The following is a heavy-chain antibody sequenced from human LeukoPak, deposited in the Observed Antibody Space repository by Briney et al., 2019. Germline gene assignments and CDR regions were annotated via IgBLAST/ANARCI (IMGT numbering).Heavy chain of an antibody. D-gene: IGHD6-19*01. CDR1: GYTLTELS. V-gene: IGHV1-24*01. Sequence: ASVKVSCKVSGYTLTELSMHWVRQAPGKGLEWMGGSDPEDGETIYAQRFQGRVTMTTDTSTSTAYMELRSLRSDDTAVYYCARDVLRDSGWYLSHDAFDIWGQGTMDTVSS. CDR3: ARDVLRDSGWYLSHDAFDI. J-gene: IGHJ3*02. CDR2: SDPEDGET.